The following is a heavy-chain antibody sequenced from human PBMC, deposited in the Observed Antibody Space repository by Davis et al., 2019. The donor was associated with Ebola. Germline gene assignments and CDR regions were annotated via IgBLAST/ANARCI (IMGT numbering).Heavy chain of an antibody. CDR1: GYTFTDYY. J-gene: IGHJ6*02. V-gene: IGHV1-2*06. CDR3: ARDPRFLEWLFVSGMDV. D-gene: IGHD3-3*01. CDR2: INPNSGGT. Sequence: ASVKVSCKTSGYTFTDYYMHWVRQAPGQGLEWMGRINPNSGGTYYAQKFHGRVTMTRDTSISTAYMELNSLRAEDTAVYYCARDPRFLEWLFVSGMDVWGQGTTVTVSS.